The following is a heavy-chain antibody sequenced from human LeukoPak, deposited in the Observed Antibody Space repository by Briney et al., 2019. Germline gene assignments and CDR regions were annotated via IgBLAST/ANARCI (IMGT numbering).Heavy chain of an antibody. V-gene: IGHV4-39*01. D-gene: IGHD4-17*01. CDR2: IYYSGST. Sequence: SETLSLTCTVSGASISSSNYYWGWIRQPPGKGLEWIGSIYYSGSTSYNPSLQSRVTISVDTAKNQFSLKLSSVTAADTAVYYCARATVTMDWFDPWGQGTLVTVAS. CDR1: GASISSSNYY. J-gene: IGHJ5*02. CDR3: ARATVTMDWFDP.